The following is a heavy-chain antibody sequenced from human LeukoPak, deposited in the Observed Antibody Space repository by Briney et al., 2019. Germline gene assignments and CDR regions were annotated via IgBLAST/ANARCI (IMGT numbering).Heavy chain of an antibody. Sequence: PGRSLRLSCEASGFAFNTYAMHWVRQAPGKGLEWVTLIWHDGSHKFYIDSVRGRFTISRDNFKNTVYLQMNGLRAEDTAVYYCARSTRGVVPAALGYWGQGTLVTVSS. CDR1: GFAFNTYA. J-gene: IGHJ4*02. D-gene: IGHD2-2*01. V-gene: IGHV3-33*01. CDR3: ARSTRGVVPAALGY. CDR2: IWHDGSHK.